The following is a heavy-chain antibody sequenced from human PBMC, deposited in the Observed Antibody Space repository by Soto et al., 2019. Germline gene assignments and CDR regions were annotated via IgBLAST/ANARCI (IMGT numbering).Heavy chain of an antibody. J-gene: IGHJ6*03. CDR1: GGSISSYY. Sequence: SETLSLTCTVSGGSISSYYWSWIRQPPGKGLEWIGYIYYSGSTNYNPSLKSRVTISVDTSKNQFSLKLSSVTAADTAVYYCASRIGELLPPNYYYYMDVWGKGTTVTVSS. CDR3: ASRIGELLPPNYYYYMDV. CDR2: IYYSGST. V-gene: IGHV4-59*01. D-gene: IGHD3-10*01.